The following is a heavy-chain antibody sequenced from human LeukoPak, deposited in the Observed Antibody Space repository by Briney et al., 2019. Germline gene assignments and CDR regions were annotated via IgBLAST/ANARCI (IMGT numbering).Heavy chain of an antibody. CDR2: IKQDGSEK. CDR1: GFTFSSYG. V-gene: IGHV3-7*01. J-gene: IGHJ4*02. CDR3: AIDRGND. Sequence: GGSLRLSCAASGFTFSSYGMHWVRQAPGKGLEWVANIKQDGSEKYYVDSVRGRFTISRDNAENSLYLQMNSLRAEDTAVYYCAIDRGNDWGQGTLVTVSS. D-gene: IGHD1-1*01.